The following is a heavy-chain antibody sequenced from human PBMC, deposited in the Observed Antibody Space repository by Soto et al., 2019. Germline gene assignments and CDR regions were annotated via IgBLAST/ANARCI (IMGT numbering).Heavy chain of an antibody. V-gene: IGHV1-58*01. CDR2: IVVGSGNT. D-gene: IGHD2-15*01. J-gene: IGHJ4*02. CDR3: AADPDCSGGSCYGWY. Sequence: SVKVSCKASGFTFTSSAVQWVRQARGQRLEWIGWIVVGSGNTNYAQKFQERVTITRDMSTSTAYMELSSLRSEDTAVYYCAADPDCSGGSCYGWYWGQGTLVTVSS. CDR1: GFTFTSSA.